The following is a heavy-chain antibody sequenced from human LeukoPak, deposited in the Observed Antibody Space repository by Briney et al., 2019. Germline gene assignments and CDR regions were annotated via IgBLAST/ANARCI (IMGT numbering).Heavy chain of an antibody. CDR1: GGSFSGYY. Sequence: PSETLSLTCAVYGGSFSGYYWNWIRQPPGKGLEWIGEINHSGSTKYNPSLKSRVTISVDTSKNQFSLKLGSVTAADTAVYYCASGHSGYELDYYYYYMDVWGKGTTVTVSS. D-gene: IGHD5-12*01. CDR2: INHSGST. J-gene: IGHJ6*03. CDR3: ASGHSGYELDYYYYYMDV. V-gene: IGHV4-34*01.